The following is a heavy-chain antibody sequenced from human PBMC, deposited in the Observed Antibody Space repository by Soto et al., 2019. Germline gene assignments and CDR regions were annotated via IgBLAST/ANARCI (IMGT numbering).Heavy chain of an antibody. D-gene: IGHD2-15*01. V-gene: IGHV1-18*01. CDR2: ISAYNGNT. J-gene: IGHJ4*02. CDR1: GYTFTSYG. CDR3: XXXGYXSGGSCYSAILGDVAY. Sequence: QVQLVQSGAEVKKPGASVKVSCKASGYTFTSYGISWVRQAPGQGXXWMGWISAYNGNTNYAQKLQGRVTMTTDTSTSXXXXXXXXXRXXXXXXXXXXXXGYXSGGSCYSAILGDVAYWGQGTLVTVSS.